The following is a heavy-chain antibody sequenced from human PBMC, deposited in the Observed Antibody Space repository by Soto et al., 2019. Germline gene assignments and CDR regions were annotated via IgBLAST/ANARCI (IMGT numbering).Heavy chain of an antibody. V-gene: IGHV1-2*04. J-gene: IGHJ6*02. CDR2: INPKSGCT. CDR1: GYSFTDYH. CDR3: ARGDSTDCSNGVCSFFYNHDMDV. Sequence: ASVKVSCKASGYSFTDYHIHWVRQAPGQGLEWLGRINPKSGCTSTAQKFQGWVTMTTDTSIGTASMELTRLTSDDTAIYYCARGDSTDCSNGVCSFFYNHDMDVWGQGTTVTVSS. D-gene: IGHD2-8*01.